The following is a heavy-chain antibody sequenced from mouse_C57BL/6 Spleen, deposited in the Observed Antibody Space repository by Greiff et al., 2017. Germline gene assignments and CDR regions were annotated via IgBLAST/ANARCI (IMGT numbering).Heavy chain of an antibody. V-gene: IGHV1-82*01. CDR2: IYPGDGDT. Sequence: QVQLKESGPELVKPGASVKISCKASGYAFSSSWMNWVKQRPGKGLEWIGRIYPGDGDTNYNGKFKGKATLTADKSSSTAYMQLSILTSEDSAVCFCANCNSYAMDYWGQGTSVTVSS. J-gene: IGHJ4*01. CDR1: GYAFSSSW. CDR3: ANCNSYAMDY. D-gene: IGHD2-1*01.